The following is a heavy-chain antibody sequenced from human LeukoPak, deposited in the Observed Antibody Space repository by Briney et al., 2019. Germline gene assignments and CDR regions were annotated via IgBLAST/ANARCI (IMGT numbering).Heavy chain of an antibody. D-gene: IGHD2-21*02. J-gene: IGHJ6*02. V-gene: IGHV4-31*03. CDR3: ASWVVTDYYYGMDD. CDR1: GGSISSGGYY. Sequence: SQTLSLTCTVSGGSISSGGYYWSWIRQHPGKGLEWIGYIYYSGSTYYNPSLKSRVTISVDTSKNQFSLKLSSVTAADTAVYYCASWVVTDYYYGMDDWGQGTTVTVSS. CDR2: IYYSGST.